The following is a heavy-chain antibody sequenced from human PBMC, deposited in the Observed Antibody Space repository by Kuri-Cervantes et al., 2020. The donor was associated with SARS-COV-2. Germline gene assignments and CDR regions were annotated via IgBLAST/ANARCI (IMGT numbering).Heavy chain of an antibody. J-gene: IGHJ6*03. CDR3: ARVDGLGYYYYYMDA. Sequence: GSLRLSCTVSGGSISSYYWSWIRQPPGKGLEWIGYIYYSGSTNYNPSLKSRVAISVDTSKNQFSLKLSSVTAADTAVYYCARVDGLGYYYYYMDAWGKGTTVTVSS. D-gene: IGHD3/OR15-3a*01. V-gene: IGHV4-59*01. CDR1: GGSISSYY. CDR2: IYYSGST.